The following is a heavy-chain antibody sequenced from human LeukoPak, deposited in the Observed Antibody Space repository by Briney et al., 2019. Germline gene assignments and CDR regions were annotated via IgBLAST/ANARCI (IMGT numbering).Heavy chain of an antibody. CDR3: TRGVAAAGVLGY. V-gene: IGHV3-73*01. CDR1: GFTFSGSA. J-gene: IGHJ4*02. Sequence: PGGSLRLSCAASGFTFSGSAMHWFRQASGKGLEGFGRIRGKANSYATAYAASVKGRVTISRDDSKNTAYLQMNSLKPENTAVYSCTRGVAAAGVLGYWGQGTLATVSS. CDR2: IRGKANSYAT. D-gene: IGHD6-13*01.